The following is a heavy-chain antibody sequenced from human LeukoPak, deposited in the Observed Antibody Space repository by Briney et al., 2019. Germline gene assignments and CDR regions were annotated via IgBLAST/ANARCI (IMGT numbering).Heavy chain of an antibody. V-gene: IGHV4-59*01. CDR2: TYYTGNT. D-gene: IGHD1-26*01. CDR1: GGSISNSF. Sequence: SETLSLTCTVSGGSISNSFWSWVRQPPGKGLEWIAYTYYTGNTKYNPSLKSRVTISVDTSKNQFSLRLSSVTAEDTAVYYCARDSGSSPTFDYWGQGTLVTVSS. CDR3: ARDSGSSPTFDY. J-gene: IGHJ4*02.